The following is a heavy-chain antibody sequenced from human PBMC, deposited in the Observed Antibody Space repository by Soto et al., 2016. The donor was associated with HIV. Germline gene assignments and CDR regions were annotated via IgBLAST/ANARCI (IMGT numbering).Heavy chain of an antibody. V-gene: IGHV1-2*02. Sequence: QVQLVQSGAEVKKPGASVKVSCKASGYTFTGYYMHWVRQAPGQGLEWMGWINPKSGGTDYAQKFQGRVTMTRDTSISTVYMEVSRLRSDDTAVYYCARAFPKNVDADYWGQGTLVTVSS. CDR1: GYTFTGYY. D-gene: IGHD1-1*01. J-gene: IGHJ4*02. CDR2: INPKSGGT. CDR3: ARAFPKNVDADY.